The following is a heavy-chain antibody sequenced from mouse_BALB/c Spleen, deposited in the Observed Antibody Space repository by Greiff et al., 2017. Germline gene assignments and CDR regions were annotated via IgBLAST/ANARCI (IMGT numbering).Heavy chain of an antibody. V-gene: IGHV1-14*01. CDR3: ARSDYRYDAWFAY. D-gene: IGHD2-14*01. CDR2: INPYNDGT. Sequence: EVHLVESGPELVKPGASVKMSCKASGYTFTSYVMHWVKQKPGQGLEWIGYINPYNDGTKYNEKFKGKATLTSDKSSSTAYMELSSLTSEDSAVYYCARSDYRYDAWFAYWGQGTLVTVSA. CDR1: GYTFTSYV. J-gene: IGHJ3*01.